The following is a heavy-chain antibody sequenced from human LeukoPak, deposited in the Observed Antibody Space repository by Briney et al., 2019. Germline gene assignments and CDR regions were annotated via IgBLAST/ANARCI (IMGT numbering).Heavy chain of an antibody. V-gene: IGHV4-30-2*01. CDR3: ARRDY. J-gene: IGHJ4*02. CDR1: GGSISSGGHS. Sequence: SETLSLTCAVSGGSISSGGHSWSWIRQPPGKGLEWIGDIYHSGSTYYNPSLKSRVTISVDTSKNQFSLKLSSVTAADTAVYYCARRDYWGQGTLVTVSS. CDR2: IYHSGST.